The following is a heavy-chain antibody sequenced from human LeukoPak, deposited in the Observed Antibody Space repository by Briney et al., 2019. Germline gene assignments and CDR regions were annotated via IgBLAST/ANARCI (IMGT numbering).Heavy chain of an antibody. CDR2: ISWNSGSI. V-gene: IGHV3-9*01. Sequence: PGGSLRLSCAASGFTFDDYAMHWVRQAPGKGLEWVSGISWNSGSIGYADSVKGRFTISRDNAKNSLYLQMNSLRAEGTALYYCARQGYSSGWYRDYNWFDPWGQGTLVTVSS. CDR3: ARQGYSSGWYRDYNWFDP. CDR1: GFTFDDYA. J-gene: IGHJ5*02. D-gene: IGHD6-19*01.